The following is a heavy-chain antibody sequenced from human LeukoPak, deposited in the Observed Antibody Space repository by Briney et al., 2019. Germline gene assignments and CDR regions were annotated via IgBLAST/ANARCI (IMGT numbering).Heavy chain of an antibody. CDR1: GYTFTTYW. V-gene: IGHV5-51*01. CDR2: IYPGDSDT. J-gene: IGHJ4*02. CDR3: ARTGYSSGWYGGFDY. D-gene: IGHD6-19*01. Sequence: GESLKISFKASGYTFTTYWIGWVRQMPGKGLEWMGIIYPGDSDTRYSPSFQGQVTISADKSISTAYLQWSSLKASDIAMYYCARTGYSSGWYGGFDYWGQGTLVTVSS.